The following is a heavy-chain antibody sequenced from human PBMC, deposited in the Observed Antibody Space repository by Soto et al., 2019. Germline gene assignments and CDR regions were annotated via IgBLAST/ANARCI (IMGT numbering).Heavy chain of an antibody. J-gene: IGHJ4*02. CDR2: LTSSDDIT. D-gene: IGHD6-19*01. V-gene: IGHV3-23*01. CDR3: ARPIAMAGLRGYYFAS. Sequence: PGGSLRLSCAASGFSFSTYAMTWVRQAPGMGLEWLSTLTSSDDITFYADSVKGRFTISRDNSKNTLYLEMSGLSAEDTAIYYCARPIAMAGLRGYYFASWGQGTRVTVSS. CDR1: GFSFSTYA.